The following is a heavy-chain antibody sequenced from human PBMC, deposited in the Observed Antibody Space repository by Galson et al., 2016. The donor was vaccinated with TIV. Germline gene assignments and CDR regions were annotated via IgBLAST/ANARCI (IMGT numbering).Heavy chain of an antibody. CDR1: GFTFTDYY. V-gene: IGHV3-11*04. CDR2: ISNGGSTT. J-gene: IGHJ6*02. D-gene: IGHD3-22*01. Sequence: SLRLSCAVSGFTFTDYYMNWIRQAPGKGLEWVSYISNGGSTTYYADFVKGRFTIARDNAKNSLYLHMSSLRAEDTAVYDCARAVTMRVADYYYGMDVWGQGTAVTVSS. CDR3: ARAVTMRVADYYYGMDV.